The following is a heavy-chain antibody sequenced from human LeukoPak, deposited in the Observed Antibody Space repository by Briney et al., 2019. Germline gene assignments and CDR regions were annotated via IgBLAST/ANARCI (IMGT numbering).Heavy chain of an antibody. CDR2: INHSGST. Sequence: PSETLSLTCAVYGGSFSGYYWSWIRQPPGKGLEWIGEINHSGSTNYNPSLKSRVTISVDTSKNQFSLKLSSVTAADTAVYYCARLTSYIVVVPAAWPYYYMDVWGKGTTVTVSS. J-gene: IGHJ6*03. CDR1: GGSFSGYY. CDR3: ARLTSYIVVVPAAWPYYYMDV. V-gene: IGHV4-34*01. D-gene: IGHD2-2*01.